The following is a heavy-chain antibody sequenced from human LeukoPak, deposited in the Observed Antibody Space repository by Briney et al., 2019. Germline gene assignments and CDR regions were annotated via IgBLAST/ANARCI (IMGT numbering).Heavy chain of an antibody. CDR2: ISGSGGST. V-gene: IGHV3-23*01. CDR1: GFTFSSYA. J-gene: IGHJ4*01. Sequence: GGSLRLSCAASGFTFSSYAMSWVRQAPGKGLEWVSAISGSGGSTYYADSVKGRFTISRDNSKNTLYLQMNSLRAEDTAVYYCAKDRSSARALVGAYYFDYWGQGTLVTVSS. D-gene: IGHD1-26*01. CDR3: AKDRSSARALVGAYYFDY.